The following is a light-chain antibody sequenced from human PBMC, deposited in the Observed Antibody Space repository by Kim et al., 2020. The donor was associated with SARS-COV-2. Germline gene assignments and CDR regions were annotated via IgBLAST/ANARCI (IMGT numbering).Light chain of an antibody. Sequence: LSASVGDRVTITCGASQSISNWLAWYQQKPGKAPKLLIYDASSLRSGVPSRFSGSGSGTEFTLTISNLKPDDFATYYCQQYKTWTFGQGTKVDIK. CDR1: QSISNW. CDR2: DAS. V-gene: IGKV1-5*01. CDR3: QQYKTWT. J-gene: IGKJ1*01.